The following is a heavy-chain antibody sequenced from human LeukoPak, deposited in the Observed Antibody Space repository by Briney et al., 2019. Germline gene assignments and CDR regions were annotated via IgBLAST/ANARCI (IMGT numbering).Heavy chain of an antibody. V-gene: IGHV3-33*01. CDR1: GFTFSNYG. J-gene: IGHJ4*02. Sequence: GGSLRLSCAASGFTFSNYGMHWVRQAPGKGLEWVAVIWYDGSNKYYTDSVKGRFTIFRDNSKNTLYLQMNSLRAEDTAVYYCARDPSHYYSDYWGQGTLVTVSS. CDR2: IWYDGSNK. CDR3: ARDPSHYYSDY.